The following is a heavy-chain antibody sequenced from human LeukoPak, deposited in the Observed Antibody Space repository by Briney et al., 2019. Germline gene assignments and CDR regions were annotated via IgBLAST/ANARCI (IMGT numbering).Heavy chain of an antibody. CDR3: ARSPRLQGGGGLLFDP. CDR1: GGSISSYY. V-gene: IGHV4-59*01. J-gene: IGHJ5*02. CDR2: IYYSGST. D-gene: IGHD2-15*01. Sequence: SETLSLTCTVSGGSISSYYWNWIRQPPGKGLEWIGYIYYSGSTNYNPSLKSRVTISVDTSKNQFSLRLSSVTAADTAVYYCARSPRLQGGGGLLFDPWGQGTLVTVSS.